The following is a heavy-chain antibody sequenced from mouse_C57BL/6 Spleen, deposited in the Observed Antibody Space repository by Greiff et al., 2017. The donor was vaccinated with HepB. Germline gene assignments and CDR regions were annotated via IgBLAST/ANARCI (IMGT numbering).Heavy chain of an antibody. CDR1: GYTFTGYW. CDR2: ILPGSGST. D-gene: IGHD1-1*01. J-gene: IGHJ2*01. V-gene: IGHV1-9*01. Sequence: VKLMESGAELMKPGASVKLSCKATGYTFTGYWIEWVKQRPGHGLEWIGEILPGSGSTNYNEKFKGKATFTADTSSNTAYMQHSSLTTEDSAIYYCARRRVITTVVGDFDYWGQGTTLTVSS. CDR3: ARRRVITTVVGDFDY.